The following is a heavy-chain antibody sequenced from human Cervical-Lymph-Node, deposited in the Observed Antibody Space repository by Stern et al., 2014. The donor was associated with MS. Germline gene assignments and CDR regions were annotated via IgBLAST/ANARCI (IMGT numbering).Heavy chain of an antibody. D-gene: IGHD3-10*01. Sequence: VQLVESGADVKKPGSSVRVSCKAYGGISWLRQAPGQGLEWMAGILLHVDTAHYPQRLPGRLTITADKSKNTNYMELCSLRPAYTAIYYCARGAGDNWFDPWGQGTLVSVSS. V-gene: IGHV1-69*06. J-gene: IGHJ5*02. CDR3: ARGAGDNWFDP. CDR2: ILLHVDTA. CDR1: GG.